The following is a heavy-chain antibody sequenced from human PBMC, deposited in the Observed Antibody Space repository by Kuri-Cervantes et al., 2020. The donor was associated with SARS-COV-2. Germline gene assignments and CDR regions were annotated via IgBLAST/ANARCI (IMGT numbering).Heavy chain of an antibody. CDR1: VLTFSSYW. Sequence: LSLTCAASVLTFSSYWMSWVRQAPGKGLEWVANIKQDGSEKYYVDSVKGRFTISRDNAKNSLYLQMNSLRAEDTAVYYCARDYYDFWSGDDAFDIWGQGTMVTVSS. D-gene: IGHD3-3*01. V-gene: IGHV3-7*01. CDR2: IKQDGSEK. CDR3: ARDYYDFWSGDDAFDI. J-gene: IGHJ3*02.